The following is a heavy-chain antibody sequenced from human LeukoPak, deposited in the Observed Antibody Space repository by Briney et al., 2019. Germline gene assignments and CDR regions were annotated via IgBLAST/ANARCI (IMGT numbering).Heavy chain of an antibody. CDR3: AREGVTAPGDY. V-gene: IGHV3-11*04. CDR1: GGSISSSSYY. Sequence: LSLTCTVSGGSISSSSYYWGWIRQAPGKGLEWVSYIRSSGSTIYYADSVKGRFTISRDNAKNSLYLQMNSLRAEDTAVYYCAREGVTAPGDYWGQGTLVTVSS. J-gene: IGHJ4*02. D-gene: IGHD2-21*02. CDR2: IRSSGSTI.